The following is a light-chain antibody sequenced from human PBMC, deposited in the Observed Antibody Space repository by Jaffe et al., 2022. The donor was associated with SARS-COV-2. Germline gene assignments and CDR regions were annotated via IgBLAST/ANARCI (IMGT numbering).Light chain of an antibody. CDR1: SSNIGSNY. CDR3: AAWDDSLSVHYV. V-gene: IGLV1-47*02. J-gene: IGLJ1*01. Sequence: QSVLTQPPSASGTPGQRVTISCSGSSSNIGSNYVYWYQQLPGTAPKLLIYNNNQRPSGVPDRFSGSKSGTSASLAISGLRSEDEADYYCAAWDDSLSVHYVFGTGTKVTVL. CDR2: NNN.